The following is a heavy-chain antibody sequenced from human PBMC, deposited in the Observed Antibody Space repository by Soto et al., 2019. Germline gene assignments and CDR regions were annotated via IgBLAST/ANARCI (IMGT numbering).Heavy chain of an antibody. J-gene: IGHJ4*02. CDR2: ISGSGGST. V-gene: IGHV3-23*01. CDR3: ANSCVSGSYCSLPVDY. CDR1: GFTFSSYA. Sequence: PGGSLRLSCAASGFTFSSYAMSWVRQAPGKGLEWVSAISGSGGSTYYADSVKGRFTISRDNSKNTLYLQMNSLRAEDTAVYYCANSCVSGSYCSLPVDYWGQGTLVTVSS. D-gene: IGHD1-26*01.